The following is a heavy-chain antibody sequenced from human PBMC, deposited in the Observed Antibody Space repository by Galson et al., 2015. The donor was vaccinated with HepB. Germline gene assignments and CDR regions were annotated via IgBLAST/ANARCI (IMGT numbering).Heavy chain of an antibody. J-gene: IGHJ6*03. CDR3: ASVGYCSSTSCQQGTYYYYYMDV. D-gene: IGHD2-2*01. CDR2: INPSGGST. Sequence: SVKVSCKASGYTFTGYYMHWVRQAPGQGLEWMGIINPSGGSTSYAQKFQGRVTMTRDTSTSTVYMELSSLRSEDTAVYYCASVGYCSSTSCQQGTYYYYYMDVWGKGTTVTVSS. CDR1: GYTFTGYY. V-gene: IGHV1-46*01.